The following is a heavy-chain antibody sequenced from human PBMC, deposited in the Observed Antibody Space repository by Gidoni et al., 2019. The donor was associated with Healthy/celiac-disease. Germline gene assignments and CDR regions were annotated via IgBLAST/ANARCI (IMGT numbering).Heavy chain of an antibody. J-gene: IGHJ4*02. CDR2: IYYSGST. Sequence: QLQLQESGPGLVKPSETLSLTCTVSGGSLSSSSYYWGWIRQPPGKGLEWIGSIYYSGSTYYNPSLKSRVTISVDTSKNQFSLKLSSVTAADTAVYYCARQRDWGLGYWGQGTLVTVSS. V-gene: IGHV4-39*01. D-gene: IGHD3-16*01. CDR1: GGSLSSSSYY. CDR3: ARQRDWGLGY.